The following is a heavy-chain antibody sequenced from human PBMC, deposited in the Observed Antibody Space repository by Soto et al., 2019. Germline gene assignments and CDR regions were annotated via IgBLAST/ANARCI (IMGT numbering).Heavy chain of an antibody. V-gene: IGHV1-69*13. CDR3: ATVSLYSSGWSPLDY. J-gene: IGHJ4*02. CDR2: IIPIFGTA. CDR1: GGTFSSYA. Sequence: AGKVSSKAYGGTFSSYAISWVRQAPGQGLEWMGGIIPIFGTANYAQKFQGRVTITADESTSTAYMELSSLRSEDTAVYYCATVSLYSSGWSPLDYWGQGTLVTVSS. D-gene: IGHD6-19*01.